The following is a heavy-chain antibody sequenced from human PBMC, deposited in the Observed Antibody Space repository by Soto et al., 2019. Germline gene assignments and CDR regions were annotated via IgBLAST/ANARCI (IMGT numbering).Heavy chain of an antibody. CDR1: GGSVSSGDYY. J-gene: IGHJ4*02. D-gene: IGHD6-13*01. CDR3: ARLGSPEPDSSSDVYFDY. Sequence: PSETLCLTCPVSGGSVSSGDYYWSWFRQPPGKGLEWIGYIYYSGSTYYNPSLKSRVTISVDTSKNQFSLKLSSVTAADTAVYYCARLGSPEPDSSSDVYFDYWGQGTLVTVSS. V-gene: IGHV4-30-4*01. CDR2: IYYSGST.